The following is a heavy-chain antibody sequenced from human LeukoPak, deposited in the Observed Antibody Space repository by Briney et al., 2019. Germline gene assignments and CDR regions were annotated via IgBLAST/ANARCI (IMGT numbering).Heavy chain of an antibody. V-gene: IGHV3-64*01. CDR3: AKDPYDFWSGYYRLFDY. J-gene: IGHJ4*02. CDR2: ISSNGGST. Sequence: GGSLRLSCAASGFTFSSYAMHWVRQAPGKGLEYVSAISSNGGSTYYANSVKGRFTISRDNSKNTLYLQMNSLRAEDTAVYYCAKDPYDFWSGYYRLFDYWGQGTLVTVSS. CDR1: GFTFSSYA. D-gene: IGHD3-3*01.